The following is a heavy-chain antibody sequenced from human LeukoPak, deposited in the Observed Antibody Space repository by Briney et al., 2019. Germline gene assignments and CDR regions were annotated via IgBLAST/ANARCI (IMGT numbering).Heavy chain of an antibody. V-gene: IGHV4-4*09. D-gene: IGHD3-10*01. J-gene: IGHJ6*03. Sequence: SETLSLTCAVSAASISNYYWSWIRQAPGKGLEWIGYISTSGSTNYNPSLKSRVSISLDTSKNQFSLKLSSVTAADTAVYYCARGYYGSGSHCCHMDVWGKGTTITVS. CDR1: AASISNYY. CDR3: ARGYYGSGSHCCHMDV. CDR2: ISTSGST.